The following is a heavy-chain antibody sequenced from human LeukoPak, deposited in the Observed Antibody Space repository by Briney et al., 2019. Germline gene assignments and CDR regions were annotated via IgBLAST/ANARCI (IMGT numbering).Heavy chain of an antibody. CDR3: AVNDFWSGYDAFDI. V-gene: IGHV4-59*01. CDR1: GGSISSYY. J-gene: IGHJ3*02. D-gene: IGHD3-3*01. Sequence: SETLSLTCTVSGGSISSYYWSWIRQPPGKGLEWIGYIYYSGSTNYNPSLKSRVTISVDTSKNQFSLKLSSVTAADTAVYYCAVNDFWSGYDAFDIWGQGTMVTVSS. CDR2: IYYSGST.